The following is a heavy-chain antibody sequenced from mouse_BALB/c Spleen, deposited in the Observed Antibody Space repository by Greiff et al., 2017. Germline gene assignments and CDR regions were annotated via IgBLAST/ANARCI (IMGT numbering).Heavy chain of an antibody. CDR3: ARDGGSLDY. CDR1: GFSLTSYG. J-gene: IGHJ2*01. CDR2: IWAGGST. Sequence: VKLVESGPGLVAPSQSLSITCTVSGFSLTSYGVHWVRQPPGKGLEWLGVIWAGGSTNYNSALMSRLSISKDNSKSQVFLKMNSLQTDDTAMYYCARDGGSLDYWGQGTTLTVSS. V-gene: IGHV2-9*02.